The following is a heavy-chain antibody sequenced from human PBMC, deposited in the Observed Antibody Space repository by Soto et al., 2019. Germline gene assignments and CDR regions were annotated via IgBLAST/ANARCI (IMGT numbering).Heavy chain of an antibody. J-gene: IGHJ6*02. CDR2: IKSKTDGGTT. CDR1: GSTFSNAW. V-gene: IGHV3-15*01. Sequence: GGSLRLSCAASGSTFSNAWMSWVRQAPGKGLEWVGRIKSKTDGGTTDYAAPVKGRFTISRDDSKNTLYLQMNSLKTEDTAVYYCTTDGVGFLYGMDVWGQGTTVTVPS. CDR3: TTDGVGFLYGMDV. D-gene: IGHD3-10*01.